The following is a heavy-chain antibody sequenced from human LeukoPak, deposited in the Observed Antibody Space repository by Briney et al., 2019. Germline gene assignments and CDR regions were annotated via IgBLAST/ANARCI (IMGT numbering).Heavy chain of an antibody. CDR1: GGSISISSYY. V-gene: IGHV4-39*01. CDR3: ARLYYDSSGYYQICYFDY. CDR2: IYYSGST. J-gene: IGHJ4*02. Sequence: SETLSLTCTVSGGSISISSYYWGWIRQPPGKGVEWIGSIYYSGSTYYNPSLKSRVTISVDTSKNQFSLNLSSVTAADTAVYYCARLYYDSSGYYQICYFDYWGQGTLVTVSS. D-gene: IGHD3-22*01.